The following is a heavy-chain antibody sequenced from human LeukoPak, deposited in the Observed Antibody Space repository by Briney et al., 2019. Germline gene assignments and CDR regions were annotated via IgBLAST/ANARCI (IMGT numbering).Heavy chain of an antibody. D-gene: IGHD6-13*01. CDR1: GFTFRDYA. Sequence: PGGSLRLSCAASGFTFRDYAMHWVRQAPGKGLEWVAVISYDGSNKYYADSVKGRFTISRDNSKNTLYLQVNSLRAEDTAVYYCAGARIANIDYWGQGTLVTVSS. J-gene: IGHJ4*02. CDR3: AGARIANIDY. CDR2: ISYDGSNK. V-gene: IGHV3-30-3*01.